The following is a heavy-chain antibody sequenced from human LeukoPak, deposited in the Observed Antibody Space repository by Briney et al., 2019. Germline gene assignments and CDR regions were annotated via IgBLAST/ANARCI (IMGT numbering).Heavy chain of an antibody. Sequence: PGESLRLSCVASGFTFSTYNMNWVRQAPGKGLEWVSSITSSSSYIFYADSVKGRFTISRGNAKNTLYLQMNSLRAEDTAVYYCAREGERYSYKSGQVDYWGQGTLVTVSS. J-gene: IGHJ4*02. CDR3: AREGERYSYKSGQVDY. CDR2: ITSSSSYI. V-gene: IGHV3-21*01. CDR1: GFTFSTYN. D-gene: IGHD5-18*01.